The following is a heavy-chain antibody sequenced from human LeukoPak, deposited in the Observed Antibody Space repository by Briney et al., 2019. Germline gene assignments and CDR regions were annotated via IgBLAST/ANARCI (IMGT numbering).Heavy chain of an antibody. CDR1: GGSITSTNW. V-gene: IGHV4-4*02. J-gene: IGHJ4*02. Sequence: SGTLSLTCGVSGGSITSTNWWSWVRQPPGQGLEWIGEVSLSGLTNYNPSLSSRVIMALDTSKNHLSLHLTSVTAADTAVYYCSKENGAFSPFGYWGQGYLVTVLS. CDR3: SKENGAFSPFGY. CDR2: VSLSGLT. D-gene: IGHD2-8*01.